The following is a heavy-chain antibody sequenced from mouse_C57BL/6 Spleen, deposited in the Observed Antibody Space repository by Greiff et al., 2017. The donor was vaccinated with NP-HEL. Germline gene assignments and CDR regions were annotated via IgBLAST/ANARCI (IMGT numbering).Heavy chain of an antibody. CDR2: ISSGGSYT. D-gene: IGHD2-4*01. CDR3: ARHYDYPFDY. V-gene: IGHV5-6*01. Sequence: EVNLVESGGDLVKPGGSLKLSCAASGFTFSSYGMSWVRQTPDKRLEWVATISSGGSYTYYPDSVKGRFTISRDNAKNTLYLQMSSLKSEDTAMYYCARHYDYPFDYWGQGTTLTVSS. CDR1: GFTFSSYG. J-gene: IGHJ2*01.